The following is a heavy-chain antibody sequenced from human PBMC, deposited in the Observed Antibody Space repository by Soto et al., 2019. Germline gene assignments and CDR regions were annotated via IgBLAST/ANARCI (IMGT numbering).Heavy chain of an antibody. CDR2: ISGRGGDT. CDR1: GFTFKYYA. J-gene: IGHJ6*02. CDR3: AKQHCTNGACYYNQYGMDA. Sequence: GGSLRLSCAAFGFTFKYYAMSWVRQAPGKGLEWVSVISGRGGDTNYADSVKGRFTISRDNSKNTLFLQMMSLRAEDTAVYYCAKQHCTNGACYYNQYGMDAWGQGTTVTVSS. V-gene: IGHV3-23*01. D-gene: IGHD2-8*01.